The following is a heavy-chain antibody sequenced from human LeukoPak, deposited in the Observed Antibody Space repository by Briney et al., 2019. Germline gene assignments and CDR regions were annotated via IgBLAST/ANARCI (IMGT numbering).Heavy chain of an antibody. V-gene: IGHV1-58*02. CDR1: GFTFTSSA. J-gene: IGHJ5*02. CDR3: AAVLNYYGHGWFDP. Sequence: SVKVSCKASGFTFTSSAMQWVRQARGQRLEWRGWIVVGSGNTNYAQKFQERVTITRDMSTSTAYMELSSLRSEDTAVYYCAAVLNYYGHGWFDPWGQGTLVTVSS. CDR2: IVVGSGNT. D-gene: IGHD3-10*01.